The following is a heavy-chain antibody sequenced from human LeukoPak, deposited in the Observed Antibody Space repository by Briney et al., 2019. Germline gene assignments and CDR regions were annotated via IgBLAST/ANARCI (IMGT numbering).Heavy chain of an antibody. J-gene: IGHJ4*02. D-gene: IGHD3-10*01. CDR3: ARAYYYDPGNYYSPTSSCDY. V-gene: IGHV3-7*04. CDR1: GVTFSRNW. CDR2: INHDGNEK. Sequence: GGSLRLPCAAPGVTFSRNWMCCVRQAPGKGLEWVANINHDGNEKYYVDSVRGRFTISRDNAKNSLYLQMNSLRAEDTAVYFCARAYYYDPGNYYSPTSSCDYWGQGTLVTVSS.